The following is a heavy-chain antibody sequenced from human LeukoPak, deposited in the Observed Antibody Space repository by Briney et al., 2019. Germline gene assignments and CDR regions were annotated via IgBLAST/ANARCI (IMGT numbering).Heavy chain of an antibody. CDR2: IYTSGST. Sequence: SKTLSLTCTVSGGSISSYYWSWIRQPAEKGLEWIGRIYTSGSTNYNPSLKSRVTMSVDTSKNQFSLKLSSVTAADTAVYYCARDTDSSGYYFTFDYWGQGTLVTVSS. J-gene: IGHJ4*02. D-gene: IGHD3-22*01. V-gene: IGHV4-4*07. CDR1: GGSISSYY. CDR3: ARDTDSSGYYFTFDY.